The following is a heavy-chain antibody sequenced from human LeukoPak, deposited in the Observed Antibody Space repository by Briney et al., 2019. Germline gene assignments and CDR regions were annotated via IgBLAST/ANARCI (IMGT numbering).Heavy chain of an antibody. J-gene: IGHJ4*02. D-gene: IGHD5-18*01. CDR2: ISSSSSYI. CDR1: GGTFSSYS. Sequence: GGSLRLSCAASGGTFSSYSMNWVRQAPGKGLEWVSSISSSSSYIYYADSVKGRFTISRDNAKNSLYLQMNSLRAEDTAVYYCARYGVDTAMVFDYWGQGTLVTVSS. CDR3: ARYGVDTAMVFDY. V-gene: IGHV3-21*01.